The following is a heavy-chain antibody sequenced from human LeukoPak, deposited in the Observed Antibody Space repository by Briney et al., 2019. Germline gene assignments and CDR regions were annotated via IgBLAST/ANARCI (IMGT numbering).Heavy chain of an antibody. CDR1: GGSISSGDYY. D-gene: IGHD3-22*01. CDR2: IYYSGST. J-gene: IGHJ3*02. CDR3: AGTYYYDSSGYWGAFDI. V-gene: IGHV4-30-4*01. Sequence: SQTLSLTCTVSGGSISSGDYYWSWIRQPPGKGLEWIGYIYYSGSTYYNPSLKSRVTISVDTSKNQFSLKLSSVTAADTAVYYCAGTYYYDSSGYWGAFDIWGQGTMVTVSS.